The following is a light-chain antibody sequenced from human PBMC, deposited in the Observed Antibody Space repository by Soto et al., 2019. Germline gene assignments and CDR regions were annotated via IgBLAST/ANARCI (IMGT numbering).Light chain of an antibody. CDR1: SSDVGGYDY. Sequence: QSVLTQPASVSGSPGQSITISCTGTSSDVGGYDYVSWYQQHPGKAPKLMMYEVSNRPSGVSNRFSGSKSGNTASLTISGLQAGDEADYFCSSYTSSITLVFGGGTKLTVL. J-gene: IGLJ2*01. CDR3: SSYTSSITLV. CDR2: EVS. V-gene: IGLV2-14*01.